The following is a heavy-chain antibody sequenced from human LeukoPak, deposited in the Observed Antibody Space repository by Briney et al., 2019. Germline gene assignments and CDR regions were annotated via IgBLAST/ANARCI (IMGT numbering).Heavy chain of an antibody. CDR2: ITASGDST. J-gene: IGHJ4*02. Sequence: GGSLRLSCAFSGFTFNKYAMTWVRRAPGKGLEGVSAITASGDSTYCADSVKGRFTISTHKSTNTLYLQMSSLRAEDTAVYYCARDYPTSGIVTIFDYWGQGSLVTVSS. V-gene: IGHV3-23*01. D-gene: IGHD1-1*01. CDR1: GFTFNKYA. CDR3: ARDYPTSGIVTIFDY.